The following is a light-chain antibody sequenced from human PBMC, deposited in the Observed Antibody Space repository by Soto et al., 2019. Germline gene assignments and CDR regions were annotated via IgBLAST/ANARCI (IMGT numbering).Light chain of an antibody. Sequence: EIVMTQSPATLSVSPGERATLSCRASQSVSSNLAWYQQKPGQAPRLLIYGASTRATGIPARFSGSGSGTEFTLTISSVHSEDFAVYYCQQYNNWPRTFGQGTKVDIK. CDR2: GAS. CDR1: QSVSSN. V-gene: IGKV3-15*01. J-gene: IGKJ1*01. CDR3: QQYNNWPRT.